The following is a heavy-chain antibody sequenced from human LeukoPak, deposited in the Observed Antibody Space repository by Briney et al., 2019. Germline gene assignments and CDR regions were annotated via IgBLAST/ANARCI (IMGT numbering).Heavy chain of an antibody. CDR2: INPNSGGT. V-gene: IGHV1-2*02. D-gene: IGHD3-10*01. Sequence: EASVKVSCKASGYTFTDYYMHWVRQAPGQGLEWMGWINPNSGGTDYAQKLQGRVTMTRDTSISTAYMELSRLRSDDTAVYYCARDNGLSRWFGELLYHAFDIWGQGTMVTVSS. CDR1: GYTFTDYY. J-gene: IGHJ3*02. CDR3: ARDNGLSRWFGELLYHAFDI.